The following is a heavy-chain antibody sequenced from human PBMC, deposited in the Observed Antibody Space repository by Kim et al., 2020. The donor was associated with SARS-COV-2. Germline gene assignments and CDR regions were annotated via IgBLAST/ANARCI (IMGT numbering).Heavy chain of an antibody. V-gene: IGHV4-30-2*01. CDR3: ASLNYYDYSGFDY. Sequence: SETLSLTCAVSGGSISSGGYSWSWIRQPPGKGLEWIGYIYHSGSTYYNPSLKSRVTISVDRSKNQFSLKLSSVTAADTAVYYCASLNYYDYSGFDYWGQGTLVTVSS. D-gene: IGHD3-22*01. J-gene: IGHJ4*02. CDR2: IYHSGST. CDR1: GGSISSGGYS.